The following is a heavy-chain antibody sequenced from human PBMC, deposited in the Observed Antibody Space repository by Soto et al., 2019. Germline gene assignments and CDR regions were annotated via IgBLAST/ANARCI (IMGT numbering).Heavy chain of an antibody. J-gene: IGHJ5*02. CDR2: IDHSGYT. CDR3: ARVRDWFDP. CDR1: GGTFSGYY. V-gene: IGHV4-34*01. Sequence: SETLSLTCAAYGGTFSGYYWTWIRQPPGKGLEWIGEIDHSGYTNYNPSLKSRVTISVDTSKNQFSLRLTSVTAADTAVYYCARVRDWFDPWGQGTLVTVSS. D-gene: IGHD3-3*01.